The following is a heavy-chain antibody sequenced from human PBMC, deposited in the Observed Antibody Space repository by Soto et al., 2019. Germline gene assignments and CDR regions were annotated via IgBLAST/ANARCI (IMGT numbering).Heavy chain of an antibody. D-gene: IGHD3-22*01. CDR3: ARGAGYYDSSGYYYRAFDI. J-gene: IGHJ3*02. V-gene: IGHV1-69*13. CDR1: GGTFSSYA. Sequence: GASVKVSCKAPGGTFSSYAINWVRQARGQGLEWMGGIIPIFGAANYAQKFQGRVTITADESTSTAYMELSSLRSEDTAVYYCARGAGYYDSSGYYYRAFDIWGQGTMVTVPS. CDR2: IIPIFGAA.